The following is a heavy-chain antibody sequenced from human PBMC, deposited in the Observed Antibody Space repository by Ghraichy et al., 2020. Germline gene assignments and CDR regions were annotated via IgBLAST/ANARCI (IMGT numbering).Heavy chain of an antibody. J-gene: IGHJ4*02. CDR1: GGSFSGYY. D-gene: IGHD2-8*01. Sequence: TETLSLTCAVYGGSFSGYYWSWIRQPPGKGLEWIGEINHSGSTNYNPSLKSRVTISVDTSKNQFSLKLSSVTAADTAVYYCARGRGYCTNGVCYGDYWGQETLVTVSS. V-gene: IGHV4-34*01. CDR3: ARGRGYCTNGVCYGDY. CDR2: INHSGST.